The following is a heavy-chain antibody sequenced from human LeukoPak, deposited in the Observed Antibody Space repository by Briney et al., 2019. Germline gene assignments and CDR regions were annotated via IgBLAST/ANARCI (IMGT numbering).Heavy chain of an antibody. Sequence: GGSLRLSCAASGFTVSSNYMTWVRQAPGQGLEWVSVIYFGGATYYADSVKGRFTISRDNSKNTVCLQMNSLRVEDTAVYYCARGDGVYVYWGQGTLVTVSS. CDR1: GFTVSSNY. V-gene: IGHV3-53*01. CDR2: IYFGGAT. D-gene: IGHD5/OR15-5a*01. CDR3: ARGDGVYVY. J-gene: IGHJ4*02.